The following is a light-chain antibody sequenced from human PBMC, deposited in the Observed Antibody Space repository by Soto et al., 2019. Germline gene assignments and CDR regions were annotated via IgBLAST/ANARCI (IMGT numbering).Light chain of an antibody. CDR1: QGISSN. V-gene: IGKV3-15*01. CDR2: GAS. Sequence: MTQSPSSVSASVGDRVTITCRASQGISSNLAWYQQKPGQAPRLLIYGASTRATGIPARFSGSGSGTEFTLTISSLQSEDFAVYYCQQYNNWLPITFGQGTRLEIK. CDR3: QQYNNWLPIT. J-gene: IGKJ5*01.